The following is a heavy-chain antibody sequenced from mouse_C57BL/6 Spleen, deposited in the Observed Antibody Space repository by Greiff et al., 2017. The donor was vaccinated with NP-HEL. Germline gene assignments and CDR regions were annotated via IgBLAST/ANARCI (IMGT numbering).Heavy chain of an antibody. D-gene: IGHD4-1*01. V-gene: IGHV1-26*01. CDR3: ARDALGLDAMDY. CDR2: INPNNGGT. CDR1: GYTFTDYY. Sequence: EVKLQQSGPELVKPGASVKISCKASGYTFTDYYMNWVKQSHGKSLEWIGDINPNNGGTSYNQKFKGKATLTVDKSSSTAYMELRSLTSEDSAVYYCARDALGLDAMDYWGQGTSVTVSS. J-gene: IGHJ4*01.